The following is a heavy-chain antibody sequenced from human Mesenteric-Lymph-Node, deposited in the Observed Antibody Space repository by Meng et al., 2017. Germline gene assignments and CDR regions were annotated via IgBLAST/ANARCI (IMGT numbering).Heavy chain of an antibody. V-gene: IGHV3-74*01. D-gene: IGHD3-10*01. CDR3: ARVGPVRGSALDY. CDR1: GFTFSSSW. CDR2: INPDGSSP. Sequence: GESLKISCAASGFTFSSSWMHWFRQAPGKGLVWVSRINPDGSSPNNADSVKGRFTVSRDNAKNSLYLQMNSLRAEDTAVYYCARVGPVRGSALDYWGQGTLVTVSS. J-gene: IGHJ4*02.